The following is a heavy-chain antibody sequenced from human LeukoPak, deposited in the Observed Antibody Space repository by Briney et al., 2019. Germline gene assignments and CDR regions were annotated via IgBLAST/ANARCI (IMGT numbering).Heavy chain of an antibody. V-gene: IGHV4-59*01. Sequence: SETLSLTCTVSGGSISSYYWSWIRQPPGKGLEWIGYIYYSGSTNYNPSLKSRVTISVDTSKNQFSLKLSSVTAADTAVYYCAKDGVYSSGWYYYGMDVWGQGTTVTVSS. CDR2: IYYSGST. CDR3: AKDGVYSSGWYYYGMDV. J-gene: IGHJ6*02. CDR1: GGSISSYY. D-gene: IGHD6-19*01.